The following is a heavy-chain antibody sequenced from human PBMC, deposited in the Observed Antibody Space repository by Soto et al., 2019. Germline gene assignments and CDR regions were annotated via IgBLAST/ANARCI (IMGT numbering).Heavy chain of an antibody. CDR1: GFTFANAW. V-gene: IGHV3-15*01. CDR2: MKSITDAGTT. J-gene: IGHJ4*02. D-gene: IGHD5-12*01. Sequence: EVQLVQSGGGLVKPGESLTLSCAGSGFTFANAWMSWVCQAPGKGLEWVGRMKSITDAGTTDLAAPVKGRFSISRDESKNTWYLRMTNVKVEDTALYYCLTERGAGSYNGYAREDHWGQGTLVTVSS. CDR3: LTERGAGSYNGYAREDH.